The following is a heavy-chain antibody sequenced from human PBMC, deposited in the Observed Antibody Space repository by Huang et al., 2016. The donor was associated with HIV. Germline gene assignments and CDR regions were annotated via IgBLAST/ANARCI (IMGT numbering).Heavy chain of an antibody. Sequence: QVQLQESGPGLVKPSETLSLTCNVSGGSIGSHYWTWIRQLPGQGLEWIGSTSYRGSTNYSPSLKSRVTISGDTSKDQFSLTLCSVTAADTGVYFCASDRTRNSRDYWGQGTLVTVSS. V-gene: IGHV4-59*11. CDR3: ASDRTRNSRDY. CDR1: GGSIGSHY. CDR2: TSYRGST. D-gene: IGHD4-4*01. J-gene: IGHJ4*02.